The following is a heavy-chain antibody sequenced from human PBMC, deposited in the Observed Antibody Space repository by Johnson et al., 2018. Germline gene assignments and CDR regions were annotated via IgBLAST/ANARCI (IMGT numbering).Heavy chain of an antibody. D-gene: IGHD6-19*01. Sequence: QVQLQESGGGVVQPGRSLRLSCAASGFTFSSYGMHWVRQAPGKGLEWVAVIWYDGSNKYYADSVKGRFTISRDNSKNTLYLQMNSLSAEDTAVYYCARERGSGWFNDAFDIWGQGTMVTVSS. V-gene: IGHV3-33*08. CDR3: ARERGSGWFNDAFDI. CDR1: GFTFSSYG. CDR2: IWYDGSNK. J-gene: IGHJ3*02.